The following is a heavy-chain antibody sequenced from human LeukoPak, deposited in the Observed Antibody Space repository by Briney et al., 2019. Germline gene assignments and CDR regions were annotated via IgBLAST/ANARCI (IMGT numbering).Heavy chain of an antibody. Sequence: GGSLRLSCAASGFTFSSYAMHWVRQAPGKGLEGVAVISYDGSNKYYVDSVKGRFTISRDNSKNTLYLQMNSLRAEDTAVYYCARVANWGQGTLVTVSS. J-gene: IGHJ4*02. CDR1: GFTFSSYA. CDR3: ARVAN. V-gene: IGHV3-30-3*01. CDR2: ISYDGSNK.